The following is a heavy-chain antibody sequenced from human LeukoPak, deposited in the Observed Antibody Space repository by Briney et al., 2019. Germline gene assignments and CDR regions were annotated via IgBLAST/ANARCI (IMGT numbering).Heavy chain of an antibody. CDR2: ISSSSSYI. D-gene: IGHD3-16*01. CDR3: ARDAVGEPDGY. CDR1: GFTFSSYS. Sequence: PGGSLRLSCAASGFTFSSYSMNWVRQAPGNGLEWVSSISSSSSYIYYADSVKGRFAISRDNAKNSLYLQRKSLRAKDTAVYYCARDAVGEPDGYWGQGTLVTVSS. J-gene: IGHJ4*02. V-gene: IGHV3-21*01.